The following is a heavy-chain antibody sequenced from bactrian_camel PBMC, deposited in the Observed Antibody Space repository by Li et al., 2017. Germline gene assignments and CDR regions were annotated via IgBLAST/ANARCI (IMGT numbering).Heavy chain of an antibody. CDR2: ISIDGST. D-gene: IGHD5*01. CDR1: GFTFEDSD. Sequence: QLVESGGGLVQPGGSLRLSCAASGFTFEDSDMGWYRQAPGNECELVSTISIDGSTYYIESVKGRFTISRDNAKNTLYLQLNSLKTEDTAMYYCANRGPPYDGSRLPRGQGTQVTVS. J-gene: IGHJ4*01. CDR3: ANRGPPYDGSRLP. V-gene: IGHV3-1*01.